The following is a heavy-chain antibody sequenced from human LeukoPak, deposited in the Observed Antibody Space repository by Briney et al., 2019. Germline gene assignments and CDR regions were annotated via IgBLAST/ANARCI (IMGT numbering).Heavy chain of an antibody. Sequence: ESLKISFKGSGYSFTSYWIGWGRQTPGKGLEWMGVIYAGDSDTRYRTSFQGQVTISANKSISTAYLQWSSLKASDTAMYYCARLHRGVSDYWGQGNLVTVSS. J-gene: IGHJ4*02. CDR2: IYAGDSDT. CDR1: GYSFTSYW. D-gene: IGHD5-24*01. V-gene: IGHV5-51*01. CDR3: ARLHRGVSDY.